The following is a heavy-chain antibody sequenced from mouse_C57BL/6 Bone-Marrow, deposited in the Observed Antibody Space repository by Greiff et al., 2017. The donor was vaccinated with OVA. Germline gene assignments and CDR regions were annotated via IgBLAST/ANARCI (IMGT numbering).Heavy chain of an antibody. D-gene: IGHD1-1*01. V-gene: IGHV1-19*01. J-gene: IGHJ4*01. CDR3: ARWTTVVPYAMDY. CDR1: GYTFTDYY. CDR2: INPYNGGT. Sequence: EVQLQQSGPVLVKPGASVKMSCKASGYTFTDYYMNWVKQSHGKSLEWIGVINPYNGGTSYNQKFKGKATLTVDKSSSTAYMELNSLTSEDSAVYYCARWTTVVPYAMDYWGQGTSVTVSS.